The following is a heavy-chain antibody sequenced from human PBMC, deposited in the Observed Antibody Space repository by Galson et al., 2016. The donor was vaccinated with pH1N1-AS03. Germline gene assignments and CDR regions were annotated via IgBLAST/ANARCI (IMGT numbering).Heavy chain of an antibody. V-gene: IGHV1-2*04. CDR1: GYIFTGFY. J-gene: IGHJ6*02. D-gene: IGHD2-2*01. Sequence: SVKVSCKASGYIFTGFYVHWVRQAPGQGLEWMGWINPNSGVTSYAQKFQAWVTMTRDTSISTAYMELYGLKSDDTAVYYCARDPRGPCTSTTCPTAYYFGMDVWVQGTTVIVSS. CDR2: INPNSGVT. CDR3: ARDPRGPCTSTTCPTAYYFGMDV.